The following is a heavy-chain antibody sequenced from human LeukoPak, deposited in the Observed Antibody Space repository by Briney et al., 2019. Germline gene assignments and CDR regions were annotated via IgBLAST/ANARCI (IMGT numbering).Heavy chain of an antibody. Sequence: SETLSLTCTVSGGSISSYYWSWIRQPPGKGLEWIGYIYYSRSTNYNPSLKSQVTISVDTSKNQFSLRLSSVTAADTAVYYCARDQGSSNWYYYWGQGALVTVSS. CDR3: ARDQGSSNWYYY. J-gene: IGHJ4*02. V-gene: IGHV4-59*01. D-gene: IGHD6-13*01. CDR1: GGSISSYY. CDR2: IYYSRST.